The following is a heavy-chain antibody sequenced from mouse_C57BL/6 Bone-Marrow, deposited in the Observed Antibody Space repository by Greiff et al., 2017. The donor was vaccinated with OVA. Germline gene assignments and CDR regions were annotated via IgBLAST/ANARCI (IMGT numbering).Heavy chain of an antibody. V-gene: IGHV6-3*01. J-gene: IGHJ2*01. CDR3: TYITAVGLDY. CDR1: GLTFSNHW. Sequence: EVQRVESGGGLVQPGGSMKLSCVASGLTFSNHWMNWVRQSPEKGLEWVAQIRLKSDNYATHYAEFVKGRFTISRDDSKCSVYLQMNNLRAEDTGILYCTYITAVGLDYWGQGTTLTVSS. D-gene: IGHD1-1*01. CDR2: IRLKSDNYAT.